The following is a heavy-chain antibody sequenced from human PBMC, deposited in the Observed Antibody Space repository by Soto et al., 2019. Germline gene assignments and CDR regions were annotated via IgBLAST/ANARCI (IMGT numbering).Heavy chain of an antibody. CDR2: IRSKANSYAT. CDR1: GFTFSGSA. V-gene: IGHV3-73*01. CDR3: TRHGPDCSGGSCYSESGGENYYYYYYMDV. D-gene: IGHD2-15*01. J-gene: IGHJ6*03. Sequence: GGSLRLSCAASGFTFSGSAMHWVRQASGKGLEWVGRIRSKANSYATAYAASVKGRFTISRDDSKNTAYLQMNSLKTEDTAVYYCTRHGPDCSGGSCYSESGGENYYYYYYMDVWGKGTTVTVSS.